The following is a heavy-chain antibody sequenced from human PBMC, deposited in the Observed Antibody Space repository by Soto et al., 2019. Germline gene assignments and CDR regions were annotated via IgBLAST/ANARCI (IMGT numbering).Heavy chain of an antibody. J-gene: IGHJ4*02. V-gene: IGHV3-23*01. CDR2: ISGSGGST. Sequence: GGSLRLSCAASGFTFSSYAMSWVRQAPGKGLEWVSAISGSGGSTYYADSVKGRFTISRDNSKNTLYLQMNSLRAEDTAVYYCAKSPGGMATISDAFDYWGQETLVNVSS. D-gene: IGHD5-12*01. CDR1: GFTFSSYA. CDR3: AKSPGGMATISDAFDY.